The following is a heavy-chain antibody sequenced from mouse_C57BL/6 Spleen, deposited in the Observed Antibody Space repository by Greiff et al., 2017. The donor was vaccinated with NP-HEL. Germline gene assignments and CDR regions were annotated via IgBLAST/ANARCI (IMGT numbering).Heavy chain of an antibody. Sequence: VQLQQSGPELVKPGASVKLSCKASGYTFTSYDINWVKQRPGQGLEWIGWIYPRDGSTKYNEKFKGKATLTVDTSSSTAYMELHSLTSEDSAVYFCAREGPYDGYSYWYFDVWGTGTTVTVSS. V-gene: IGHV1-85*01. CDR2: IYPRDGST. J-gene: IGHJ1*03. CDR3: AREGPYDGYSYWYFDV. CDR1: GYTFTSYD. D-gene: IGHD2-3*01.